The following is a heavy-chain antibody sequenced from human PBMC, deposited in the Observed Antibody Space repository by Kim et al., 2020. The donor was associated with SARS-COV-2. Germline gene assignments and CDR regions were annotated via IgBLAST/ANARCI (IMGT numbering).Heavy chain of an antibody. D-gene: IGHD6-25*01. J-gene: IGHJ3*02. Sequence: SETLSLTCAVYGGSFSGYYWSWIRQPPGKGLEWIGEINHSGSTNYNPSLKSRVTISVDTSKNQFSLKLSSVTAADTAVYYCARGERLQNAFDIWGQGTMVTVSS. CDR3: ARGERLQNAFDI. CDR1: GGSFSGYY. V-gene: IGHV4-34*01. CDR2: INHSGST.